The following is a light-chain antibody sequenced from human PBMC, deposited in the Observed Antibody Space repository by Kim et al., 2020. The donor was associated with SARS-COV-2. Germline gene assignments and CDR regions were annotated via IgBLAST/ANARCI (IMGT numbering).Light chain of an antibody. J-gene: IGLJ3*02. V-gene: IGLV3-1*01. Sequence: SYELTQPPSVSVSPGQTASITCSGDKLGDKYACCYQQKPGQSPVLVIYQDSKRPSGIPERFSGSNPGNTATLTISGTQAMDEADYYCQAWDSSTWVFGGGTQLTVL. CDR2: QDS. CDR3: QAWDSSTWV. CDR1: KLGDKY.